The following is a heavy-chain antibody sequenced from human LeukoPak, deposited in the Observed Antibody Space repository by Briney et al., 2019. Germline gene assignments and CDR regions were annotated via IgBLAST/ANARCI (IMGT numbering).Heavy chain of an antibody. CDR1: EFTFSAHW. CDR3: VRDRPHNCFDP. CDR2: IDNDGTNT. J-gene: IGHJ5*02. D-gene: IGHD6-6*01. V-gene: IGHV3-74*01. Sequence: PGGSLRLSCAASEFTFSAHWMHWVRQVPGKGLVYIAYIDNDGTNTNYADSVKGRFTISRDNAKNTLYLQMNSLRVGDTAVYYCVRDRPHNCFDPWGQGTLVTVSS.